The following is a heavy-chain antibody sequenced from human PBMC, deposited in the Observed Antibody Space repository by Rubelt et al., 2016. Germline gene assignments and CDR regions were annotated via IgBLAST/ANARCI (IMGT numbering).Heavy chain of an antibody. D-gene: IGHD4-17*01. CDR3: ARGGNYGDFRPALDAFDI. Sequence: EVQLVESGGGLVKPGGSLRLSCAASGFTFSKTWMSWVRQAPGKGLEWVSVIYSGGSTYYADSVKGRFTISRDNSKNTLDLQMNRLRAEDTAVYYCARGGNYGDFRPALDAFDIWGRGTMVSVSS. CDR1: GFTFSKTW. V-gene: IGHV3-66*01. J-gene: IGHJ3*02. CDR2: IYSGGST.